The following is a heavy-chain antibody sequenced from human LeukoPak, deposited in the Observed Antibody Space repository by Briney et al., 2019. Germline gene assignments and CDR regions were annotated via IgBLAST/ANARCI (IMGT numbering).Heavy chain of an antibody. CDR1: GFTFSSYA. J-gene: IGHJ3*02. D-gene: IGHD6-13*01. V-gene: IGHV3-30*18. Sequence: PGGSLRLSCAASGFTFSSYAMHWVRQAPGKGLEWVAVISYDGSNKYYADSVKGRFTISRDNSKNTLYLQMNSLRAEDTAVYYCAKDTTHSSSWYGWAFDIWGQGTMVTISS. CDR3: AKDTTHSSSWYGWAFDI. CDR2: ISYDGSNK.